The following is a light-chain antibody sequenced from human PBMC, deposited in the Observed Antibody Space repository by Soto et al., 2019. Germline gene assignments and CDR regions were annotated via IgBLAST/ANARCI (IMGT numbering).Light chain of an antibody. J-gene: IGKJ4*01. Sequence: EIVLTQSPGTLSSSPGERATLSCRASQSVSSSHLAWYQQKPGQAPRLPIYGASSRATGIPDRFSGSGSGTDFTLTISRLEPEDFAVYYCQQYDTWPLTFGGGTKVEI. V-gene: IGKV3-20*01. CDR3: QQYDTWPLT. CDR1: QSVSSSH. CDR2: GAS.